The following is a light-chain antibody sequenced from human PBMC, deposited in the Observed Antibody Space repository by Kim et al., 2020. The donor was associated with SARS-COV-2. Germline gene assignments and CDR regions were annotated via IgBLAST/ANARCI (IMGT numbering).Light chain of an antibody. J-gene: IGLJ2*01. CDR1: KLGDKY. V-gene: IGLV3-1*01. CDR3: QAWDSSTHVV. Sequence: SYELTQPPSVSVSPGQTASITCSGDKLGDKYACWYQQKPGQSPVLVIYQDNKRPSGIPERFSGSNSRNTATLTISGTQAMDEADYYCQAWDSSTHVVFGG. CDR2: QDN.